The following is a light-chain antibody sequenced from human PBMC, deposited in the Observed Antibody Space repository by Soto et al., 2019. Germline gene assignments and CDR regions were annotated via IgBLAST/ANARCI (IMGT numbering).Light chain of an antibody. V-gene: IGLV2-14*03. CDR2: EVS. CDR1: SSDIGGFNY. CDR3: SSYTSSSTLHYV. Sequence: QSALTQPASVSGSPGQSITISCNGTSSDIGGFNYVSWYQQHPGKAPTLIIYEVSNRPSGVSNRFSGSKSGNTASLTISGLQAEDEADYYCSSYTSSSTLHYVFGTGTKLTVL. J-gene: IGLJ1*01.